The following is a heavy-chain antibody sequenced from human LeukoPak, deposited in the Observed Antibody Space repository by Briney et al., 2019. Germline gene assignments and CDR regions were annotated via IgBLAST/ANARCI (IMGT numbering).Heavy chain of an antibody. CDR1: GFTFSSYA. J-gene: IGHJ5*01. CDR2: ISIDGNNK. Sequence: PGGSLRLSCTASGFTFSSYAIHWARQAPGKGLEWVAVISIDGNNKFLADSVKGRFTISRDNSKNTVYLQMNSLRGEDTAVYYCARGVGNWNYDSWGQGSLVIVSS. V-gene: IGHV3-30-3*01. CDR3: ARGVGNWNYDS. D-gene: IGHD1-7*01.